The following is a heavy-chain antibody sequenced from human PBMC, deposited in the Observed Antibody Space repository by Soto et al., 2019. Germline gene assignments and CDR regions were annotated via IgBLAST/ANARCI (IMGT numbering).Heavy chain of an antibody. CDR3: ARGGIMGSPSHTYFDY. Sequence: QVQLVQSGAEVKKPGSSVKVSCKASGGTFSSHGINWVRQAPGQGLEWMGGFIPIFGTSNYAQKFQGRVTITADKSTSTAYMELTSLRSEDSAVYYCARGGIMGSPSHTYFDYWGQGTLVTVSS. J-gene: IGHJ4*02. CDR2: FIPIFGTS. D-gene: IGHD1-26*01. V-gene: IGHV1-69*06. CDR1: GGTFSSHG.